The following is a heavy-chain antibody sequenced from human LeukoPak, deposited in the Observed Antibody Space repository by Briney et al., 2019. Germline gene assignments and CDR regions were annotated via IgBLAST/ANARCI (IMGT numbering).Heavy chain of an antibody. J-gene: IGHJ4*02. Sequence: ASVKVSCKASGYTFTGYYMHWVRQAPGQGLEWMGWINPNSGGTNYAQKFQGRVTMTRDTSISTAYMELSRLRAEDTALYYCAKEAGGNNFDSWGQGTLVTVSS. V-gene: IGHV1-2*02. CDR1: GYTFTGYY. D-gene: IGHD4-23*01. CDR2: INPNSGGT. CDR3: AKEAGGNNFDS.